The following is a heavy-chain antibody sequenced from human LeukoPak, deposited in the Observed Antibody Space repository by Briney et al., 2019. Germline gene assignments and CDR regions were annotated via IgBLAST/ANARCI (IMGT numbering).Heavy chain of an antibody. V-gene: IGHV4-39*01. J-gene: IGHJ6*03. Sequence: PSETLSLTCTVSGGSISSNSYYWAWIRQPPGKGLEWIGTIYYSGNTYYNPSLKSRVTIPIDTSKNQFSLKLSSVTAADTAVYYSSRLSYYNYYMDVWGKGTTVTVSS. CDR3: SRLSYYNYYMDV. CDR2: IYYSGNT. CDR1: GGSISSNSYY.